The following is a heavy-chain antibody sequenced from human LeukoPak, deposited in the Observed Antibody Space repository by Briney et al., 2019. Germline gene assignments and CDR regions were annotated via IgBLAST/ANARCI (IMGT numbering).Heavy chain of an antibody. Sequence: PSETLSLTCTVSGGSISSYYWTWIRQPAGRGLEWIGHIYTSGSTNYNPSLKSRVTISADTSKNHSSLKLSSVTAADTAVYYCARYYDRNSYYSGDWGQGTLVTVSS. CDR3: ARYYDRNSYYSGD. D-gene: IGHD3-22*01. V-gene: IGHV4-4*07. CDR2: IYTSGST. J-gene: IGHJ4*02. CDR1: GGSISSYY.